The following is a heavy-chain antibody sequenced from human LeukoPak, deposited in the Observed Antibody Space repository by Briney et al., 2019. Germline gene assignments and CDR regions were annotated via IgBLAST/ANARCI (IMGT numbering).Heavy chain of an antibody. Sequence: SETLSLTCTVSGGSISSGSYYWSWIRQPPGKGLEWIGRIYTSGTTHYNPSLKSRVTMSVDTSKNQFSLKLSSVTAADTAVYYCARLSTVTTSFDYWGQGTLVTVSS. D-gene: IGHD4-17*01. CDR1: GGSISSGSYY. CDR3: ARLSTVTTSFDY. CDR2: IYTSGTT. J-gene: IGHJ4*02. V-gene: IGHV4-61*02.